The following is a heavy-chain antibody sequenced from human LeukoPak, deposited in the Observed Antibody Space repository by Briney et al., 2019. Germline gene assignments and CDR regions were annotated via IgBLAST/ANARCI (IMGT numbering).Heavy chain of an antibody. Sequence: SETLSLTCTVSGGSISSGDYYWSWIRQPPGKGLEWIGYIYYSGSTYYNPSLKSRVTISVDTSKNQFSLKLSSVTAADTAVYYCARCGTEYYYDSSGYYRGVIDYWGRGTLVTVSS. CDR1: GGSISSGDYY. J-gene: IGHJ4*02. D-gene: IGHD3-22*01. CDR2: IYYSGST. CDR3: ARCGTEYYYDSSGYYRGVIDY. V-gene: IGHV4-30-4*01.